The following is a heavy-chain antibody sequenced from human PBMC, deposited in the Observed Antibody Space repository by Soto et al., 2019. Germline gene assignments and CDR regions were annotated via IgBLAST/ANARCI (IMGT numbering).Heavy chain of an antibody. CDR2: MNPNSGNT. V-gene: IGHV1-8*01. Sequence: QVQLVQSGAEVKKPGASVKVSCKASGYTFTSYDINWVRQATGQGLEWMGWMNPNSGNTGYAQKIQGRVTMTRNTSISTAYMELSSLRSEDTAVYYCARGYSSGWTLALDFDYWGQGTLVTVSS. CDR3: ARGYSSGWTLALDFDY. CDR1: GYTFTSYD. D-gene: IGHD6-19*01. J-gene: IGHJ4*02.